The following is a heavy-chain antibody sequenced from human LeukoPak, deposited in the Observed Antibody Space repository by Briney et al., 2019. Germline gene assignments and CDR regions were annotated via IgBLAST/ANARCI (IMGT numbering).Heavy chain of an antibody. V-gene: IGHV3-7*01. CDR2: IKQDGSER. J-gene: IGHJ4*02. CDR1: GFTFSGFS. CDR3: ARAGSHWHYVY. Sequence: AGGSLRLSCAAPGFTFSGFSMSWVRQSPTKGLEWVANIKQDGSERYYVDSVKGRFTISRDNAKNSLSLQMNNPRVEDTAVYYCARAGSHWHYVYWGQGTVVTVSS. D-gene: IGHD3-10*01.